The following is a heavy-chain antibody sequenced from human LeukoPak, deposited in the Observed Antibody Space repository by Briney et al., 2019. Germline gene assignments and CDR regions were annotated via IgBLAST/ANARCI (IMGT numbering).Heavy chain of an antibody. Sequence: PSETLSLTCTVSGGSISSYYWSWIRQPPGKGLEWIGNIYYSGSTNYNPSLRSRVTISVDTSKNQCSLKLSSVTAADTAVYYCARGGDPHYGMDVWGPGTTVTVPS. D-gene: IGHD2-21*01. CDR2: IYYSGST. J-gene: IGHJ6*02. V-gene: IGHV4-59*01. CDR1: GGSISSYY. CDR3: ARGGDPHYGMDV.